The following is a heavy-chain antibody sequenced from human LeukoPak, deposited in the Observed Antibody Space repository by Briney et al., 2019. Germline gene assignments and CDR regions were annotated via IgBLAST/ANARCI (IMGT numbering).Heavy chain of an antibody. J-gene: IGHJ4*02. CDR2: INPKSRGT. CDR1: GYTFTGYY. Sequence: ASVKVSCKASGYTFTGYYMHWVRQAPGQGLEWMGWINPKSRGTDYAQRFRGRVTLTRDKPISTVYMELNALRSDDTAVYYCAGGASLTYYYDSSGFFSFDYWGQGTLVTVSS. V-gene: IGHV1-2*02. CDR3: AGGASLTYYYDSSGFFSFDY. D-gene: IGHD3-22*01.